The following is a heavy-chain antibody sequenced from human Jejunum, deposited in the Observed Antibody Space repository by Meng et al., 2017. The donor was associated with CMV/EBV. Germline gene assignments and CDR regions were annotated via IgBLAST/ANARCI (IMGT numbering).Heavy chain of an antibody. CDR1: GVTLRNVW. J-gene: IGHJ4*02. V-gene: IGHV3-15*01. D-gene: IGHD3-22*01. CDR2: IKSENDGGTT. Sequence: EMQLVESGGGLVKSGGSLRLSCAASGVTLRNVWMSWVRQAPGKGLEWVGRIKSENDGGTTDYAEPVKSRFTISRDDSKSTLYLQMNSLKNEDTDVYYCTTPKYYYDTTGYYFPGYCGSWGQGTLVTVSS. CDR3: TTPKYYYDTTGYYFPGYCGS.